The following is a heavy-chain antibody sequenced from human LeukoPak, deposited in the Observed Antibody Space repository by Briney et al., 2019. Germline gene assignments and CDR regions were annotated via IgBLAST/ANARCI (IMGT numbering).Heavy chain of an antibody. V-gene: IGHV3-23*01. CDR2: ISGSGGST. J-gene: IGHJ4*02. CDR3: AKDFTVLRYFDWLPTFGY. CDR1: GFTFSSYA. Sequence: GGSLRLSCAASGFTFSSYAMSWVRQAPGKGLEWVSAISGSGGSTYYADSVKGRFTISRDNSKNTLYLQMNSLRAEDTAVYYCAKDFTVLRYFDWLPTFGYWGQGTLVTVSS. D-gene: IGHD3-9*01.